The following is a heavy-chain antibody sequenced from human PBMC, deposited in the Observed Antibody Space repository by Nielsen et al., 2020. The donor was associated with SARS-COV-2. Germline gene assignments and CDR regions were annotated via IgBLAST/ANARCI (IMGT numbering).Heavy chain of an antibody. J-gene: IGHJ3*02. V-gene: IGHV1-3*01. CDR3: ARDLTGSYGSGSYIAFDI. CDR1: GYTFTSYA. D-gene: IGHD3-10*01. Sequence: ASVKVSCKASGYTFTSYAMYWVRQAPGQRLEWMGWINAGNGNTKYSQKFQGRVTITRDTSASTAYMELSSLRSEDTAVYYCARDLTGSYGSGSYIAFDIWGQGTMVTVSS. CDR2: INAGNGNT.